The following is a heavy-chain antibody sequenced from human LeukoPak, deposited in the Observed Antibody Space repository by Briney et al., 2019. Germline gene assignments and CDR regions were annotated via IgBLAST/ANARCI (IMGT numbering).Heavy chain of an antibody. CDR2: ISASGGST. V-gene: IGHV3-23*01. CDR1: GFTFSSYA. D-gene: IGHD5-12*01. J-gene: IGHJ4*02. Sequence: GGSLRLSCAASGFTFSSYAMTWVRQAPGKGLEWVSGISASGGSTYYADSVKGRFTISRDNSKNTLYLQMNSLRAEDTAAYFCAKCARYSGYDSDFDYWGQGTLVTVSS. CDR3: AKCARYSGYDSDFDY.